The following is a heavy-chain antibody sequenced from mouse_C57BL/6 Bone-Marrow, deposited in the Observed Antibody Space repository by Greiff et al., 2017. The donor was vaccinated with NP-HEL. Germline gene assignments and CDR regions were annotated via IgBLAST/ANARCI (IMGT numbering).Heavy chain of an antibody. V-gene: IGHV1-26*01. J-gene: IGHJ2*01. CDR3: ARSLLLRPY. D-gene: IGHD1-2*01. CDR1: GYTFTDYY. CDR2: INPNNGGT. Sequence: EVQLQQSGPELVKPGASVKISCKASGYTFTDYYMNWVKQSHGKSLEWIGDINPNNGGTSYNQKFKGKATLTVDKSSSTAYMELRSLTSEDSAVYYCARSLLLRPYWGQGTTLTVSS.